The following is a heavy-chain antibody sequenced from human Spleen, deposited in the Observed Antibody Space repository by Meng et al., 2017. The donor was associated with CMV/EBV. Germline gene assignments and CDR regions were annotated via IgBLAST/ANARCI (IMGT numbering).Heavy chain of an antibody. CDR2: INHSGST. CDR1: GGSFSGYY. J-gene: IGHJ5*02. Sequence: GGSFSGYYWSLIRQHAGKGMERIGEINHSGSTNYNPCIKSRVTISVDTSKNQFSLKLSSVTAADTAVYYCARGQLRYSSSWHNWFDPWGQGTLVTVSS. CDR3: ARGQLRYSSSWHNWFDP. V-gene: IGHV4-34*01. D-gene: IGHD6-13*01.